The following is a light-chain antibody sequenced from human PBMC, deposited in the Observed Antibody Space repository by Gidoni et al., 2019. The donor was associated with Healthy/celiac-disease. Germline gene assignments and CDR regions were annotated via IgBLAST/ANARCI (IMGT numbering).Light chain of an antibody. CDR3: QQNNSYPIT. CDR2: KAS. Sequence: DIQMTQSPSTPSASVGDRVTITCRASQSISSWLDWYQQKPGKAPKLLIYKASSLESGVPSRFSGSGSGTEFTLTISSLQPDDFATYYCQQNNSYPITFGQGTRLEIK. J-gene: IGKJ5*01. CDR1: QSISSW. V-gene: IGKV1-5*03.